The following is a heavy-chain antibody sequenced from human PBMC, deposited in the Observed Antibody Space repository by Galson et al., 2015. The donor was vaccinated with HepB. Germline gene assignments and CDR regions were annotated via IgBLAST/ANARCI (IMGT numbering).Heavy chain of an antibody. J-gene: IGHJ3*01. CDR2: IDQGGSEK. D-gene: IGHD2-2*01. CDR1: GFGFFDYW. Sequence: LRLSCAASGFGFFDYWMNWVRQAPGKGLQWVANIDQGGSEKYHVDSVQGRFTISRDNAQNSLYLQMNSLRAEDTAVYYCARAYCSGTNCYDRDSGYQGIAFDVWAEGHWSPSLQ. V-gene: IGHV3-7*01. CDR3: ARAYCSGTNCYDRDSGYQGIAFDV.